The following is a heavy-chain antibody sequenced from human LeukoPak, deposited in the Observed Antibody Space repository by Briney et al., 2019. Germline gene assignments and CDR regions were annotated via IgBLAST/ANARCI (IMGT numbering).Heavy chain of an antibody. Sequence: GGSLRLSCEASGFTFTTYGMHWVRQVPGKGLEWVAYISYDGSEKYYVDSVKGRFTISRDNARSSLYLQMNSLRADDTAVYYCARDCSSSVGFDMWRQETTVTVSS. CDR1: GFTFTTYG. V-gene: IGHV3-30*02. CDR2: ISYDGSEK. CDR3: ARDCSSSVGFDM. D-gene: IGHD3-10*02. J-gene: IGHJ3*02.